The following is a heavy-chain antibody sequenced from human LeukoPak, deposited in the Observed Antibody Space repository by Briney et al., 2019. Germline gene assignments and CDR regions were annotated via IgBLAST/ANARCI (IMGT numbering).Heavy chain of an antibody. Sequence: ASVKVSCKASGYTFTSYGISWVRQAPGQGLEWMGWISAYNGNTNYAQKLQGRVTMTTDTSTSTAYMELRSLRSDDTAVYYCARDLRTTVTTSNWDAFDIWGQGTMVTVSS. D-gene: IGHD4-17*01. CDR1: GYTFTSYG. V-gene: IGHV1-18*01. CDR2: ISAYNGNT. CDR3: ARDLRTTVTTSNWDAFDI. J-gene: IGHJ3*02.